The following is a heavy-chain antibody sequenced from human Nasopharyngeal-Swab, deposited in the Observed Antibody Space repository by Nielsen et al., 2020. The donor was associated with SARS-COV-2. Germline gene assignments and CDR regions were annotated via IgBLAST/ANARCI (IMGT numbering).Heavy chain of an antibody. CDR1: GFTFSDHS. CDR3: TRGDGALTYFDY. Sequence: ESPKIPRAASGFTFSDHSMIWVRQAPGQGLEWVSYISGSGSTLYYADSVKGRITVSRDNAKNSVYLQMSSLRDEDTAVYYCTRGDGALTYFDYWGQGTLVSVSS. V-gene: IGHV3-48*02. J-gene: IGHJ4*02. CDR2: ISGSGSTL. D-gene: IGHD4-17*01.